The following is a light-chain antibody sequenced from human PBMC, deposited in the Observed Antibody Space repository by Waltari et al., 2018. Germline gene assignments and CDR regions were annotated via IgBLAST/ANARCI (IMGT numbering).Light chain of an antibody. J-gene: IGLJ3*02. CDR1: SGDVGSYNY. CDR3: CSYAGSSNSV. Sequence: QSALTQPPSASGSPGQSVTISCTGTSGDVGSYNYVSWYQQEPGKGPKLIIYDVRKRPSGGPDRFSGSKSGNTASLTVSGLQAEDEADYYCCSYAGSSNSVFGGGTKLTVL. CDR2: DVR. V-gene: IGLV2-8*01.